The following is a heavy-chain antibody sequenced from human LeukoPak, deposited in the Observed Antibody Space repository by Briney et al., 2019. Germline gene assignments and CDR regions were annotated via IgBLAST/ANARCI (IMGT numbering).Heavy chain of an antibody. CDR3: ARHAGQWFGERIDF. D-gene: IGHD3-10*01. J-gene: IGHJ3*01. CDR2: IYYSGST. Sequence: SETLSLTCTVSGASISGYYWTWIRHAPGKGLEWIGYIYYSGSTKHNPSLKSRVTISADTSKNQLSLKLSSVTAADTAMYYCARHAGQWFGERIDFWGQGTMVTVSS. V-gene: IGHV4-59*08. CDR1: GASISGYY.